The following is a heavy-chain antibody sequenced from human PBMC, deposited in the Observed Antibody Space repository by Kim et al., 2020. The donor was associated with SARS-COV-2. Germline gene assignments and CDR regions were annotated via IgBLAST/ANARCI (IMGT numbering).Heavy chain of an antibody. V-gene: IGHV4-39*01. CDR2: IYYSGST. CDR1: GGSISSSSYY. CDR3: ARFNRGGDCLDFDY. D-gene: IGHD2-21*02. Sequence: SETLSLTCTVSGGSISSSSYYWGWIRQPPGKGLEWIGSIYYSGSTYYNPSLKSRVTISVDTSKNQFSLKLSSVTAADTAVYYCARFNRGGDCLDFDYWGQGTLVTVSS. J-gene: IGHJ4*02.